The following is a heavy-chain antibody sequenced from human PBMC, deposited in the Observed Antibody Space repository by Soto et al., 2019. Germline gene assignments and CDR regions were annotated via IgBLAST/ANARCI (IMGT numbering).Heavy chain of an antibody. CDR1: GFTFRSYG. CDR2: IWSDGSNK. J-gene: IGHJ4*02. V-gene: IGHV3-33*01. CDR3: ARGRCGGDCFLNLDY. Sequence: QVQLVESGGGVVQPGRSLRLSCAASGFTFRSYGMHWVRQVPGKGLEWVAVIWSDGSNKLYGDSGKGRFTISRDNSKNTVYLQINSLRAEDTAVYYCARGRCGGDCFLNLDYWGQGSLVTVSS. D-gene: IGHD2-21*02.